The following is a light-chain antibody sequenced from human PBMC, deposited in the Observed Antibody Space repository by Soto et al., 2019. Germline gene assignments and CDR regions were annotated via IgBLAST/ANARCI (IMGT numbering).Light chain of an antibody. J-gene: IGLJ3*02. CDR3: CSYAGNGAWV. V-gene: IGLV2-23*02. CDR1: SGDVGNYDL. CDR2: EVS. Sequence: QSALTQPASVSGSPGQSITISCSGSSGDVGNYDLVSWYQQIPRKAPQLMIFEVSRRPSRVSDRFSGSKSGNTASLTISGLQAEDEGDFYCCSYAGNGAWVFGGGTKLTVL.